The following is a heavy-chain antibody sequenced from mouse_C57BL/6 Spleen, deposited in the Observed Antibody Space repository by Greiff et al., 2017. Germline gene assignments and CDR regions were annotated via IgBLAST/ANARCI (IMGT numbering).Heavy chain of an antibody. CDR1: GYTFTSYW. CDR2: IHPSDSDT. D-gene: IGHD3-1*01. J-gene: IGHJ2*01. V-gene: IGHV1-74*01. Sequence: VQLQQPGAELVKPGASVTVSCKASGYTFTSYWMHWVKQTPGQGLEWIGRIHPSDSDTTYNQKFKGKATLTVDKSSRTAYMQLSSLTSEYSVVYYCAIRSSGYYFDYWGQGTTLTVSS. CDR3: AIRSSGYYFDY.